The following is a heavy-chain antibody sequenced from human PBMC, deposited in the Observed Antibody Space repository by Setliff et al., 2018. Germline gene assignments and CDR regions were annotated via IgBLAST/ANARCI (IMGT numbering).Heavy chain of an antibody. CDR3: ARRGYSKVIDY. Sequence: ASVKVSCKASGYTFTGYYMHWVRQAPGQGLEWMGWINPNSGDTNYAQKFQGRVTMTRDTSISTAYMELSRLRSDDTAVYYCARRGYSKVIDYWGQGTLVTVSS. CDR2: INPNSGDT. D-gene: IGHD5-12*01. V-gene: IGHV1-2*02. J-gene: IGHJ4*02. CDR1: GYTFTGYY.